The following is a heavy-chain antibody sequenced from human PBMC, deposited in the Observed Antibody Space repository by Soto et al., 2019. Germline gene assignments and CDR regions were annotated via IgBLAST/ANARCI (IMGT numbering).Heavy chain of an antibody. CDR2: IYPGDSDT. CDR1: GYSFTSYW. J-gene: IGHJ4*02. D-gene: IGHD5-18*01. V-gene: IGHV5-51*01. CDR3: ARQRGYSYGYAAFDY. Sequence: GESLKISCKGSGYSFTSYWIGWVRQMPGKGLEWMGIIYPGDSDTRYSPSFQGQVTISADKSISTAYLQWSSLKASDTAMYYCARQRGYSYGYAAFDYWGQGTLVTVSS.